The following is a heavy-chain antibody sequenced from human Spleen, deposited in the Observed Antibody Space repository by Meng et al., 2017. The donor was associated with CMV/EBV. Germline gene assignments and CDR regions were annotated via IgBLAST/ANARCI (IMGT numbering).Heavy chain of an antibody. CDR1: GYPFTFDG. CDR2: ISAYNGNT. Sequence: QVLFVQSGAEVKTPVADMKAPCKASGYPFTFDGISWVRQAPGQGLEWMGWISAYNGNTNYAQKLQGRVTMTTDTSTSTAYMELRSLRSDDTAVYYCASAGIAVAGTGFDYWGQGTLVTVSS. D-gene: IGHD6-19*01. V-gene: IGHV1-18*01. CDR3: ASAGIAVAGTGFDY. J-gene: IGHJ4*02.